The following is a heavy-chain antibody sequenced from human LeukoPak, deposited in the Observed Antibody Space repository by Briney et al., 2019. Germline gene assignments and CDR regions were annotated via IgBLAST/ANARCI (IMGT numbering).Heavy chain of an antibody. CDR3: ARERYGDYGGVDY. Sequence: SRGSLRLSCAASGFTFSSFWIHWVRPAPGKGRGWVSSINSDGSSKSYADSVKGRFTISRDNAKNTLYLQMNSLRAEDTAVYYCARERYGDYGGVDYWGQGTLVTVSS. CDR2: INSDGSSK. J-gene: IGHJ4*02. V-gene: IGHV3-74*01. CDR1: GFTFSSFW. D-gene: IGHD4-17*01.